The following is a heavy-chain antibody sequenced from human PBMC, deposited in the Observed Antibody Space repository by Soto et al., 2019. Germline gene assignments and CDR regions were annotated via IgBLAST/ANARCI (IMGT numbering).Heavy chain of an antibody. V-gene: IGHV1-2*02. CDR1: GYTFTGYY. J-gene: IGHJ4*02. D-gene: IGHD6-6*01. CDR2: INPNSGGT. CDR3: ARSVSTIAARPDY. Sequence: ASVKVSCKASGYTFTGYYMHWVRQAPGQGLEWMGWINPNSGGTNYAQKFQGRVTMTRGTSISTAYMELSRLRSDDTAVYYCARSVSTIAARPDYWGQGTLVTVSS.